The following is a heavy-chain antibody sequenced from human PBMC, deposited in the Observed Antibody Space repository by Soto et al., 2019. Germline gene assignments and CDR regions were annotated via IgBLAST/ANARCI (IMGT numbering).Heavy chain of an antibody. V-gene: IGHV3-21*01. CDR2: ISSSSSYI. CDR1: GFTFSSYS. D-gene: IGHD6-6*01. Sequence: PGGSLRLSCAASGFTFSSYSMNWVRQAPGKGLEWVSSISSSSSYIYYADSVKGRFTISRDNAKNSLYLQMNGLRAEDTAVYYCARKGGIAARIYYYYGMDVWGQGTTVTV. J-gene: IGHJ6*02. CDR3: ARKGGIAARIYYYYGMDV.